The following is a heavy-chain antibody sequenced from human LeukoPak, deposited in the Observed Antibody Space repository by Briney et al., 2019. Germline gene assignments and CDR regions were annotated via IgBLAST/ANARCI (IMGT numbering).Heavy chain of an antibody. J-gene: IGHJ4*02. Sequence: GGSLRLSCAASGFTFSSYAITWVRQAPGKGLEWISAISGSGGSTYYADSVKGRFTISRDNSKNTLYLQMNSLRAEDTAVYYCAKGFSTYYYDSSGYYEYWGQGTLVTVSS. D-gene: IGHD3-22*01. V-gene: IGHV3-23*01. CDR2: ISGSGGST. CDR3: AKGFSTYYYDSSGYYEY. CDR1: GFTFSSYA.